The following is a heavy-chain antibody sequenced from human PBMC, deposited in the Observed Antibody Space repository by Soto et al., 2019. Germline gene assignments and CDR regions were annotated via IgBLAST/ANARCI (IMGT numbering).Heavy chain of an antibody. CDR1: GFTFSSYT. CDR2: ITIRGAT. V-gene: IGHV3-48*01. D-gene: IGHD5-12*01. CDR3: ARDERYAFDY. Sequence: EVQLVESGGGLVQPGGSLRLSCAASGFTFSSYTMNWVRQAPGKGLEWISYITIRGATYYADSVKGRFAMSRDDAKNSVFLQLNSLRAEDTALYSCARDERYAFDYWGQGILVTVSS. J-gene: IGHJ4*02.